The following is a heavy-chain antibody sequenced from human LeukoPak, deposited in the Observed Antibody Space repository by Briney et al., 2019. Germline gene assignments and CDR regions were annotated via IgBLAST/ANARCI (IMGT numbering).Heavy chain of an antibody. J-gene: IGHJ4*02. V-gene: IGHV4-39*01. CDR2: IYYSGST. D-gene: IGHD3-3*01. CDR1: GPSIGTSAYY. CDR3: ARQGPDLEWFPPFDY. Sequence: NPSKTLSPTCTVPGPSIGTSAYYSCRIRQPPATRLEWIGSIYYSGSTYYNPSLKSRVTISADTSKNQFSLRLSSVTAADTAVYYCARQGPDLEWFPPFDYWGQGTLVTVSS.